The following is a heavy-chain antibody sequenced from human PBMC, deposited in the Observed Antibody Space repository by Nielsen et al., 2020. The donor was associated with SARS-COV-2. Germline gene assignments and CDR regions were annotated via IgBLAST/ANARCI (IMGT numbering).Heavy chain of an antibody. CDR1: GFTVSSNY. CDR3: ARVSCSGGSCYRGFDP. Sequence: GESLKISCAASGFTVSSNYMSWVRQAPGKGLEWVSVIYSGGSTYYADSVKGRFTISRDNSKNTLYLQMNSLRAEDTAVYYCARVSCSGGSCYRGFDPWGQGTLVTVSS. CDR2: IYSGGST. V-gene: IGHV3-53*01. D-gene: IGHD2-15*01. J-gene: IGHJ5*02.